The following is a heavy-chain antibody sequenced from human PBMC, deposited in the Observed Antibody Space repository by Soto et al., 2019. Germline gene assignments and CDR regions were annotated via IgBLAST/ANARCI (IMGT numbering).Heavy chain of an antibody. D-gene: IGHD6-19*01. V-gene: IGHV1-69*01. CDR1: GGTFSTYA. Sequence: QVQLVQSWAEVKQPGSSVKVSCKTSGGTFSTYAIYWVRQAPGQGLEWMGAIIPLFGTADYAQKIQGRVTTPADESTSTASMELSSLRAEDTAVYYCARPKGSYSSGYYYFDYWGQGTRVTVSS. CDR3: ARPKGSYSSGYYYFDY. CDR2: IIPLFGTA. J-gene: IGHJ4*02.